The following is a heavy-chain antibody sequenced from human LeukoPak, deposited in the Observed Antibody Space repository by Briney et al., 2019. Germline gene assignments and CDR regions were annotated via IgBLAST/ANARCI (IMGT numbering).Heavy chain of an antibody. Sequence: PSESLSLTCAVYGGSFSGYCWSWIRQPPGKGLEWIGEINNSGSTNYNPSLKSRVTRSVDTSKNQLYLKLSSVTAADTGVYYCARGLVKVFWSVYYRVGWFDPWGQGTLVTVSS. D-gene: IGHD3-3*01. V-gene: IGHV4-34*01. J-gene: IGHJ5*02. CDR3: ARGLVKVFWSVYYRVGWFDP. CDR2: INNSGST. CDR1: GGSFSGYC.